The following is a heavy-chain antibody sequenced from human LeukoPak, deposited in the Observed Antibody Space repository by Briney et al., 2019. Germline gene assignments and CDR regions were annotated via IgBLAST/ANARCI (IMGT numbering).Heavy chain of an antibody. CDR3: AREPRDEQQLDYYYYYGMDV. Sequence: GASVKVSCKASGYTFTRYYMHWVRQAPGQGLEWMGWINPNSGGTNYAQKFQGWVTMTRDTSISTAYMELSRLRSDDTAVYYCAREPRDEQQLDYYYYYGMDVWGQGTTVTVSS. D-gene: IGHD6-13*01. V-gene: IGHV1-2*04. CDR2: INPNSGGT. J-gene: IGHJ6*02. CDR1: GYTFTRYY.